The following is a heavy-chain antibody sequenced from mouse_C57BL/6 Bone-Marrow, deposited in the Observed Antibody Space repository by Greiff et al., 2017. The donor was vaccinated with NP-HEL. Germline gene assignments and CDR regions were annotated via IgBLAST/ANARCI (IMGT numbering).Heavy chain of an antibody. CDR3: ARIDYGSDWYFDV. J-gene: IGHJ1*03. D-gene: IGHD1-1*01. CDR2: INPNNGGT. V-gene: IGHV1-26*01. Sequence: EVQLQQSGPELVKPGASVKISCKASGYTFTDYYMNWVKQSHGKSLEWIGDINPNNGGTSYNQKFKGKATLTVDKSSSTAYMELRSLTSEDSAVYYCARIDYGSDWYFDVWGRGTTVTVSS. CDR1: GYTFTDYY.